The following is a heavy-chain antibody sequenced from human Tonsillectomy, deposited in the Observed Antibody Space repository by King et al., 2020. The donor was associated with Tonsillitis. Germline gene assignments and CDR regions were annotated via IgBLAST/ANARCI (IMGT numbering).Heavy chain of an antibody. D-gene: IGHD1-1*01. Sequence: QLQESGPGLAKPSETLSLTCTVSGGSLSNYYWSWLRQPPGKGLEWIAYIYYTGSTSYNPSLKSRVTLSVDTSKHQFSLNLTSVTAADTAVYYCAKGGSLNWFDPWGQGTLVTVSS. CDR1: GGSLSNYY. CDR3: AKGGSLNWFDP. J-gene: IGHJ5*02. V-gene: IGHV4-59*01. CDR2: IYYTGST.